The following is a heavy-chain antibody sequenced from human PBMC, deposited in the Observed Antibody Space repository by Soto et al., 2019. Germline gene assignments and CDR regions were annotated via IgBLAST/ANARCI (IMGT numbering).Heavy chain of an antibody. CDR2: LTAAGGT. D-gene: IGHD6-13*01. CDR1: GSTFSNAW. Sequence: EVQLVESGGDLVKPGGSLTLSCAASGSTFSNAWMSWVRQAPGKGLEWVSTLTAAGGTYYADSVKGRFTISRDGSKNTLYLQMNSLRAEDTAIYYCAKRILDTNTWSSLGPWGQGTLVTVSS. J-gene: IGHJ5*02. CDR3: AKRILDTNTWSSLGP. V-gene: IGHV3-23*04.